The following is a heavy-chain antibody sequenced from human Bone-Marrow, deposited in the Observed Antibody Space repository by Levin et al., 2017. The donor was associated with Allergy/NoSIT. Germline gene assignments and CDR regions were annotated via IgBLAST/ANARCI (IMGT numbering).Heavy chain of an antibody. Sequence: PSETLSLTCNVSGGSISSSRHFWGWIRQPPGKGLEWIGTIFYIGSGYYNPTLKSRVTISVDTSKNQFSLKMTAVTAADTAVYFCAGSSEQLGRQFYNYYMDVWGTGTTVTVS. CDR1: GGSISSSRHF. CDR2: IFYIGSG. V-gene: IGHV4-39*01. CDR3: AGSSEQLGRQFYNYYMDV. D-gene: IGHD1-1*01. J-gene: IGHJ6*03.